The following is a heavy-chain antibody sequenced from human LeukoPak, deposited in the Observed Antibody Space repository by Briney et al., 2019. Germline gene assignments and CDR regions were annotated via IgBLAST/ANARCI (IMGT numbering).Heavy chain of an antibody. CDR3: ARHTLYGSGSYYVYYFDY. J-gene: IGHJ4*02. CDR1: GYTFTSYY. Sequence: ASVKVSCKASGYTFTSYYMHRVRQAPGQGLQWMGLINPSDGSTTYAQKLQGRVTMATDTSTSAAYMELRSLRSDDTAVYYCARHTLYGSGSYYVYYFDYWGQGTLVTVSS. V-gene: IGHV1-46*01. D-gene: IGHD3-10*01. CDR2: INPSDGST.